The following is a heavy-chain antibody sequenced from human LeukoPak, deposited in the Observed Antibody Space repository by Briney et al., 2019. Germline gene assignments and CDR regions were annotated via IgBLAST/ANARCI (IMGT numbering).Heavy chain of an antibody. D-gene: IGHD3-16*01. J-gene: IGHJ6*04. CDR3: ARGGRAPTTIWGDYYYYAMDV. Sequence: PGRSLRLSCAASGFSFDTYAMHWVRQAPGQGLEWVALIWHDGSHKFYSNSVRGQFTISRDNSKNTVYLQMNSLRAEDTAVYYCARGGRAPTTIWGDYYYYAMDVWGKGTTVTVSS. CDR1: GFSFDTYA. V-gene: IGHV3-33*01. CDR2: IWHDGSHK.